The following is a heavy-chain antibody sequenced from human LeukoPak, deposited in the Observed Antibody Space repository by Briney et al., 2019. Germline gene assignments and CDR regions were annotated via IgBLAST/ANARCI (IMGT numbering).Heavy chain of an antibody. J-gene: IGHJ6*03. CDR1: GYTFTSYD. D-gene: IGHD6-6*01. V-gene: IGHV1-8*03. CDR2: MNPNSGNT. CDR3: ARNVEYSSSSYYMDV. Sequence: GASVKVSCKASGYTFTSYDINWVRQATGQGLEWMGWMNPNSGNTGYAQKFQGRDTITRNTSISTAYMELSSLRSEDTAVYYCARNVEYSSSSYYMDVWGKGTTVTVSS.